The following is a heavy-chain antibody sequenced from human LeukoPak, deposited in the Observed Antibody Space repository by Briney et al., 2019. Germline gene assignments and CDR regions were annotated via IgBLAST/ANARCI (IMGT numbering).Heavy chain of an antibody. Sequence: GASVKVSCKASGHTFTSYGISWVRQAPGQGLEWMGWISAYNGNTNYAQKPQGRVTMTTDTSTSTAYMELRSLRSDDTAVYYCARYYYGSGSYYNLGYYYGMDVWGQGTTVTVSS. CDR3: ARYYYGSGSYYNLGYYYGMDV. D-gene: IGHD3-10*01. J-gene: IGHJ6*02. CDR1: GHTFTSYG. CDR2: ISAYNGNT. V-gene: IGHV1-18*01.